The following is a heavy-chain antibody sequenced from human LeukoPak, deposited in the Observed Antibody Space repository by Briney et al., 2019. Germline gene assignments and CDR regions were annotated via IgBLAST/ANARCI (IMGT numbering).Heavy chain of an antibody. V-gene: IGHV1-18*01. Sequence: ASVKVSCKASGYTFTSYGISWVRQAPGQGLEWMGWISGYNGNTKYAQKPQGRVTMTTDTSTSTAYMELRSLRSDDTAVYYCVRSGGITIFGVVPDYWGQGTLVTVSS. CDR2: ISGYNGNT. J-gene: IGHJ4*02. CDR3: VRSGGITIFGVVPDY. D-gene: IGHD3-3*01. CDR1: GYTFTSYG.